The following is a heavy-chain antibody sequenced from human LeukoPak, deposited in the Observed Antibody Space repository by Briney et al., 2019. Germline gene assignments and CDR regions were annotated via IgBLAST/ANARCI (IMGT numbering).Heavy chain of an antibody. V-gene: IGHV3-7*01. CDR3: ARDRSSGYDDI. CDR2: IKQDGSEK. J-gene: IGHJ3*02. Sequence: GGSLRLSCAASGFTFSSYWMSWVRQAPGKGLEWVANIKQDGSEKYYVDSVKGRFTISRDNAKNSLYLQMNRLRAEDTAVYYCARDRSSGYDDIWGQGTMVTVSS. D-gene: IGHD5-12*01. CDR1: GFTFSSYW.